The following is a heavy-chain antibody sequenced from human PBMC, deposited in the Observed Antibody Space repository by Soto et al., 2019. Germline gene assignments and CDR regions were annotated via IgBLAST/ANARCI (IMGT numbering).Heavy chain of an antibody. CDR3: AKEDLERDYFDY. CDR1: GFTFNSDA. J-gene: IGHJ4*02. V-gene: IGHV3-23*01. CDR2: ISGSGDST. Sequence: EVQLLESGGGLVQPGGSLRLSCAASGFTFNSDAMCWVRQAPGEGLAWVSAISGSGDSTSYADSVKGRFTISRDNSKNTLYLQMNSLRAEEKAVYYCAKEDLERDYFDYWGQGTLVTVSS. D-gene: IGHD1-1*01.